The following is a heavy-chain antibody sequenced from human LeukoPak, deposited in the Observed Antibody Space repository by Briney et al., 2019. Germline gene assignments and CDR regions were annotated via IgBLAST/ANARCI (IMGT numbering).Heavy chain of an antibody. CDR2: ISGSSGST. J-gene: IGHJ4*02. D-gene: IGHD6-19*01. CDR3: ARVGYSSGYFDY. Sequence: GGSLRLSCAASGFTFSSYAMSWVRQAPGKGLEWVSAISGSSGSTYYADSVKGRFTISRDNSKNTLYLQMNSLRAEDTAVYYCARVGYSSGYFDYWGQGTLVTVSS. CDR1: GFTFSSYA. V-gene: IGHV3-23*01.